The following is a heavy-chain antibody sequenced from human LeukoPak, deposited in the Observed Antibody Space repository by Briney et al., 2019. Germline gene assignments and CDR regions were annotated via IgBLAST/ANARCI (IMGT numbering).Heavy chain of an antibody. Sequence: PGGSLRLSCAASGFTFSTYGMHWVRQAPGKGLEWVAVIWSDGSNKYNADSVKGRFTISRDNSKNTLYLQMNSLRGEDTAVYYCARDSDSSFEGVPFDYWGQGTLVTVSS. CDR1: GFTFSTYG. D-gene: IGHD3-22*01. V-gene: IGHV3-33*01. CDR3: ARDSDSSFEGVPFDY. J-gene: IGHJ4*02. CDR2: IWSDGSNK.